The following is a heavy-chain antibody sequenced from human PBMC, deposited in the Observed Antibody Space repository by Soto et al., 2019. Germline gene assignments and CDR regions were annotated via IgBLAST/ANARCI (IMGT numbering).Heavy chain of an antibody. CDR1: GFTFSSYS. V-gene: IGHV3-21*01. CDR2: ISSSSSYI. Sequence: GGSLRLSCAASGFTFSSYSMNWVRQAPGKGLEWVSSISSSSSYIYYADSVKGRFTISRDNAKNSLYLQMNSLRAEDTAVYYCARAAAGKEGYYYGMDVWGQGTTVTGSS. J-gene: IGHJ6*02. CDR3: ARAAAGKEGYYYGMDV. D-gene: IGHD6-13*01.